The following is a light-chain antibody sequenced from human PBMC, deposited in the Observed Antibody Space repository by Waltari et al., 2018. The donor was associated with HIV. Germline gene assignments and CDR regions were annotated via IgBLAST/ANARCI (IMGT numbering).Light chain of an antibody. CDR3: QQFRT. J-gene: IGKJ2*01. Sequence: DIQLTQSPSFLSASVGERVTITCRASQGISSYLAWYQQKPGKAPNLLIYAGSTLQRGVPSRFSGSGFGTEFTLTISSLQPEDFATYYCQQFRTFGQGTTLDIK. CDR1: QGISSY. V-gene: IGKV1-9*01. CDR2: AGS.